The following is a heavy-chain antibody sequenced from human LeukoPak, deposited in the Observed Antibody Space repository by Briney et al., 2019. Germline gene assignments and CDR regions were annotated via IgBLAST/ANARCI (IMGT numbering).Heavy chain of an antibody. Sequence: ASVKVSCKASGYTFTGYYMHWVRQAPGQGLEWMGWVSPNSGGTNYAQKFQGRVTMTRDTSISTAYMELSRLRSDDTAVYYCARMTTVPRYYYYYGMDVWGQGTTVTVSS. J-gene: IGHJ6*02. CDR1: GYTFTGYY. CDR3: ARMTTVPRYYYYYGMDV. V-gene: IGHV1-2*02. CDR2: VSPNSGGT. D-gene: IGHD4-11*01.